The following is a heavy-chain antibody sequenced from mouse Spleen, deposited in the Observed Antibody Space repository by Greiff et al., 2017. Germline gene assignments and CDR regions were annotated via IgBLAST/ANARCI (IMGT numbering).Heavy chain of an antibody. CDR1: GFTFSDYG. V-gene: IGHV5-17*01. CDR2: ISSGSSTI. J-gene: IGHJ2*01. CDR3: ATNYGNSGFDY. D-gene: IGHD2-1*01. Sequence: EVKLVESGGGLVKPGGSLKLSCAASGFTFSDYGMHWVRQAPEKGLEWVAYISSGSSTIYYADTVKGRFTSSRDNAKNTLFLQMTSLRSEDTAMYYCATNYGNSGFDYWGQGTTLTVSS.